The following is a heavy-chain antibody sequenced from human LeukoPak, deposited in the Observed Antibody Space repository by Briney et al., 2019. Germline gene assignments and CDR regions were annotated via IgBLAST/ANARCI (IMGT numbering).Heavy chain of an antibody. V-gene: IGHV3-30*02. Sequence: GGSLRLSCAASGFTFSSYGMHWVRQAPGKGLEWVAFIRYDGSNKYYADSVKGRFTISRDNSKNTLYLQMSSLRAEDTAVYYCARNDYGDYAHAEYFQHWGQGTLVTVSS. D-gene: IGHD4-17*01. CDR2: IRYDGSNK. J-gene: IGHJ1*01. CDR1: GFTFSSYG. CDR3: ARNDYGDYAHAEYFQH.